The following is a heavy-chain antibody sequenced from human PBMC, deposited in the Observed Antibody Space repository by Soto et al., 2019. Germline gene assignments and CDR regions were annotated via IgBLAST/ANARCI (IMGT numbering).Heavy chain of an antibody. CDR1: GFTFSSYA. D-gene: IGHD3-10*01. CDR3: AQLLWFGEDPDPFDY. V-gene: IGHV3-30-3*01. CDR2: ISYDGSNK. Sequence: QVQLVESGGGVVQPGRSLRLSCAASGFTFSSYAMHWVRQAPGKGLEWVAVISYDGSNKYYADSVKGRFTISRDNSKNTLYLQMNSLRAEDTAVYYCAQLLWFGEDPDPFDYWGQGTLVTVSS. J-gene: IGHJ4*02.